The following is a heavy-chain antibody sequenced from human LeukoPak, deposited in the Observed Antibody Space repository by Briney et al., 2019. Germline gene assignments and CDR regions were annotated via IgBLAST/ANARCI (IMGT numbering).Heavy chain of an antibody. CDR1: GFTFSSYA. CDR2: ISGSGGST. Sequence: GGSLRLSCAASGFTFSSYAMSWVRQAPGKGLGWVSAISGSGGSTYYADSVKGRLTISRDNSKNTLYLQMNSLRAEDTAVYYCSKDWRSAAVDYMDVWGKGTTVTVSS. V-gene: IGHV3-23*01. CDR3: SKDWRSAAVDYMDV. D-gene: IGHD6-13*01. J-gene: IGHJ6*03.